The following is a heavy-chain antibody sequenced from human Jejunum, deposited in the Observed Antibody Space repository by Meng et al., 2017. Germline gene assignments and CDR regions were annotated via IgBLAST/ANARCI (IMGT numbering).Heavy chain of an antibody. Sequence: GESLKISCTASGFTFEDYAMSWVRQAPGKGLEWLSFIRGKTFGGATDYAASVKGRITISRDDAKNTAYLQMNSLKTEDTAIYYCTRANSPTGTTGDSFDIWGQGTMVTVSS. CDR1: GFTFEDYA. CDR2: IRGKTFGGAT. D-gene: IGHD1-1*01. J-gene: IGHJ3*02. V-gene: IGHV3-49*04. CDR3: TRANSPTGTTGDSFDI.